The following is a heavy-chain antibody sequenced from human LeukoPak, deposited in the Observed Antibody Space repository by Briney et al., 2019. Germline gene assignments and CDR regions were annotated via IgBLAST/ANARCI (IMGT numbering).Heavy chain of an antibody. J-gene: IGHJ4*02. CDR3: VLGHYGGLFDN. CDR1: GSTFTRYD. V-gene: IGHV3-30-3*01. CDR2: ISNDENNK. D-gene: IGHD4-23*01. Sequence: GGSLRLSCAASGSTFTRYDMHWVRQAPGKGLEWVAVISNDENNKDYGNSVKGRFTIARDNSKNTLFLQMNSLRVEDTAVYYCVLGHYGGLFDNWGQGALVIVSS.